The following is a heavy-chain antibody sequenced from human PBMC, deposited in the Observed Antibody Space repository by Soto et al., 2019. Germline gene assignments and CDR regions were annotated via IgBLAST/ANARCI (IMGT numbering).Heavy chain of an antibody. CDR2: IYYTGST. CDR1: GGSISSSDYW. D-gene: IGHD6-13*01. V-gene: IGHV4-39*01. CDR3: ARQIGRGSWSLDH. J-gene: IGHJ4*02. Sequence: QLQLQESGPGLVKPAETLSLTCTVSGGSISSSDYWWGWIRQPPGKGMEWIGSIYYTGSTYYNPSLKSRVIISVDTSKNQFSLRLSSVTAADTAVSYCARQIGRGSWSLDHWGQGTLVTVSS.